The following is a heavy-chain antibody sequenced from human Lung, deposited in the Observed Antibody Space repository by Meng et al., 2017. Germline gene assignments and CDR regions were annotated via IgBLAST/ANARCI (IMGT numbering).Heavy chain of an antibody. J-gene: IGHJ4*02. V-gene: IGHV1-2*06. D-gene: IGHD6-13*01. CDR2: IDPKSGDT. CDR1: GYNFPDYY. CDR3: ARDEDISAAGKLFGDY. Sequence: QVQLVQSGAWVKKPGASVKGSCKPSGYNFPDYYIHWVRLAPGQGLEWMGHIDPKSGDTRYAQKFQGRVTMTGDTSIGTAYMELTGLRSDDTALYYCARDEDISAAGKLFGDYWGQGTLVTVSS.